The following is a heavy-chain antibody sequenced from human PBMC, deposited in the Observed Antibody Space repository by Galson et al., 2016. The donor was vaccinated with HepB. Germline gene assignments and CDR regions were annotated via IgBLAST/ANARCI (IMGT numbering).Heavy chain of an antibody. D-gene: IGHD3-16*02. J-gene: IGHJ4*02. CDR1: GFSFSTYA. Sequence: SLRLSCAVSGFSFSTYAMSWVRQAPGKGLVWVSTIGGSGDNTYYADSVKGRFTISRDNSMNTLYLQMNSLRADDTAVYYCAKDLLADYVWGSYRFQDWGQGTPGTSSS. CDR3: AKDLLADYVWGSYRFQD. CDR2: IGGSGDNT. V-gene: IGHV3-23*01.